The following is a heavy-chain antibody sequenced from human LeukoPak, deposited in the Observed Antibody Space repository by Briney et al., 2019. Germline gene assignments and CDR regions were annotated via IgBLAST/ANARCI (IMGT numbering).Heavy chain of an antibody. Sequence: GSLRLSCAASGFTFSSFAMSWVRQVPGKGLEWVSSISGSGDSTYYADSVKGRFTISRDNSKNTLYLQMNSLRAEDTAVYYCAKEGYFYGSGSRPGYSGMDIWGQGTTVTVSS. CDR2: ISGSGDST. J-gene: IGHJ6*02. V-gene: IGHV3-23*01. D-gene: IGHD3-10*01. CDR1: GFTFSSFA. CDR3: AKEGYFYGSGSRPGYSGMDI.